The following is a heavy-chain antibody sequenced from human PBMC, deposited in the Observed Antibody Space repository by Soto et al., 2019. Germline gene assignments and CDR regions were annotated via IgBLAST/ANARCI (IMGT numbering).Heavy chain of an antibody. CDR2: IYYSGST. V-gene: IGHV4-59*01. D-gene: IGHD2-15*01. J-gene: IGHJ3*02. Sequence: PSETLSLTCTVSGGSISSYYWSWIRQPPGKGLEWIGYIYYSGSTNYNPSLKSRVTISVDTSKNQFSLKLSSVTAADTAVYYCARGYCSGGSCYEKEAFVIWGQGTMVTVSS. CDR3: ARGYCSGGSCYEKEAFVI. CDR1: GGSISSYY.